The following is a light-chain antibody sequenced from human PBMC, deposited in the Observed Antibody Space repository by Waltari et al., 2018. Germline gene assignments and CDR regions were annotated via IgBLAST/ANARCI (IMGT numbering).Light chain of an antibody. CDR1: QSVDSQ. J-gene: IGKJ4*01. V-gene: IGKV3-11*01. Sequence: EIVFTQSPATLSFSPGERATLSCRASQSVDSQLAWYQHRPGQAPRLPIYDVSNTATGIPARFSGSGSGTDFTLTISSLEPEDSAVYYCQQRYDWPITFGGGTKVEIK. CDR3: QQRYDWPIT. CDR2: DVS.